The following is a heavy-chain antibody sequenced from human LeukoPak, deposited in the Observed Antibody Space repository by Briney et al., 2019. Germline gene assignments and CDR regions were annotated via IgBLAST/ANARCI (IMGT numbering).Heavy chain of an antibody. CDR3: ARSIVVVISEGPIDPFDI. V-gene: IGHV3-30*02. CDR1: GFTFSSYG. J-gene: IGHJ3*02. Sequence: GGSLRLSCAASGFTFSSYGMHWVRQAPGKGLEWVAFIRYDGSNKYYADSVKGRFTISRDNSKNTLSLQMNSLRAEDTAVYYCARSIVVVISEGPIDPFDIWGQGTMVTVSS. CDR2: IRYDGSNK. D-gene: IGHD3-22*01.